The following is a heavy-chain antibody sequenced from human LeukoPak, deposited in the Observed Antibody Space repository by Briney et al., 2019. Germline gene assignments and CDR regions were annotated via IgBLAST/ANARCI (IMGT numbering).Heavy chain of an antibody. V-gene: IGHV4-34*01. Sequence: KPSETLSLTCAVYGGSFSGYYWSWIRQPPGKGLEWIGEINHSGSTNYNPSLKSRVTISVDTSKNQFSLELTSVTAADTAVYYCARSFRYSGYDYYFDPWGQGTLVTVSS. CDR3: ARSFRYSGYDYYFDP. D-gene: IGHD5-12*01. J-gene: IGHJ5*02. CDR2: INHSGST. CDR1: GGSFSGYY.